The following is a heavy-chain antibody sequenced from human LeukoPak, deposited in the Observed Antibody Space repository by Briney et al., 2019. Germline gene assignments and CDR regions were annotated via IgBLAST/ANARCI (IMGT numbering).Heavy chain of an antibody. Sequence: ASVKVSCKASGYTFTSYGISWVRQAPGQGREWMGWIIAYNGNTNYAQKLQGRVTMTTDTSTSTAYMELRSLRSDDTAVYYCARDVRKKGIVGAPSCDYWGQGTLVTVSS. CDR2: IIAYNGNT. D-gene: IGHD1-26*01. J-gene: IGHJ4*02. V-gene: IGHV1-18*01. CDR3: ARDVRKKGIVGAPSCDY. CDR1: GYTFTSYG.